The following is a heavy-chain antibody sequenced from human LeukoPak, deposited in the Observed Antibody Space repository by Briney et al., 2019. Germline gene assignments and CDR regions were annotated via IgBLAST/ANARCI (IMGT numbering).Heavy chain of an antibody. V-gene: IGHV1-24*01. Sequence: ASVKVSCKVSGYTLTELSMHWVRQAPGKGLEWMGGFDPEDGETIYAQKFQGRGTMTEDTSTDTAYMELSSLRSEDTAVYYCATYYYDSSGEGFIDYWGQGTLVTVSS. CDR1: GYTLTELS. D-gene: IGHD3-22*01. J-gene: IGHJ4*02. CDR2: FDPEDGET. CDR3: ATYYYDSSGEGFIDY.